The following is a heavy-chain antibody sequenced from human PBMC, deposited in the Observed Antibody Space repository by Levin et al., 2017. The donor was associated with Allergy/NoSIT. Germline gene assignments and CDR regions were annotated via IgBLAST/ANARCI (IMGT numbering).Heavy chain of an antibody. J-gene: IGHJ4*02. CDR1: GGTFSSYT. V-gene: IGHV1-69*04. CDR2: IIPILGIA. CDR3: ARDHSSGDYGNDY. D-gene: IGHD4-17*01. Sequence: ASVKVSCKASGGTFSSYTISWVRQAPGQGLEWMGRIIPILGIANYAQKFQGRVTITADKSTSTAYMELSSLRSEDTAVYYCARDHSSGDYGNDYWGQGTLVTVSS.